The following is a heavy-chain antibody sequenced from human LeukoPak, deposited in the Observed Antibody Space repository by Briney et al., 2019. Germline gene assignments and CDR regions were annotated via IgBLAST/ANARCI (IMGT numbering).Heavy chain of an antibody. J-gene: IGHJ4*02. CDR1: GSIFSSYA. CDR3: AKAQYYYDSSGYYYEHLFDY. D-gene: IGHD3-22*01. Sequence: GGSLRLSCAVSGSIFSSYAMSWVRQAPGKGLEWVSVISGSGGSTYYADSVKGRFTISRDNSKNTLYLQMNSLRAEDTAVYYCAKAQYYYDSSGYYYEHLFDYWGQGTLVTVSS. CDR2: ISGSGGST. V-gene: IGHV3-23*01.